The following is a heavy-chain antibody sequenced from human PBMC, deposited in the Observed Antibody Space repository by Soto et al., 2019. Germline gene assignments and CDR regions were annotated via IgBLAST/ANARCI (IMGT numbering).Heavy chain of an antibody. CDR3: ANGFCSSTRCLTYSYIDV. V-gene: IGHV3-9*01. Sequence: EVQLVESGGGLVQPGRSLRLSCAASGFSFDEYAMHWVRQAPGTGLEWVSGVRWNSGTMVYGDSVRGRFAISRDNAKNSLYLQMNRLTTEDTALYYCANGFCSSTRCLTYSYIDVWGKGNTVTVSS. CDR1: GFSFDEYA. J-gene: IGHJ6*03. D-gene: IGHD2-2*03. CDR2: VRWNSGTM.